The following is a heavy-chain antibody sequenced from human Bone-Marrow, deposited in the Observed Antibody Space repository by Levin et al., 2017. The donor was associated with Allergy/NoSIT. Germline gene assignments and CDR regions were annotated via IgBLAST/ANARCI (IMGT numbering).Heavy chain of an antibody. J-gene: IGHJ6*02. V-gene: IGHV1-8*01. Sequence: PAASVKVSCKASGYSFGNYEVNWVRQVPGQGPEWLGWINPKLGTTGYAQNLQVRVTMTRNISINTAYLELSSLRFEDTARYYCARAGGSGPIGHYYGMDVWGQGTTVVVSS. CDR2: INPKLGTT. CDR1: GYSFGNYE. CDR3: ARAGGSGPIGHYYGMDV. D-gene: IGHD3-10*01.